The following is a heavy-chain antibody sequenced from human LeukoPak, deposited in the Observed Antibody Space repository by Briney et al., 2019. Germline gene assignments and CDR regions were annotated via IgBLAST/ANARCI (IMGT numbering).Heavy chain of an antibody. D-gene: IGHD3-9*01. CDR2: ISAYNGNT. J-gene: IGHJ4*02. CDR3: ARSEGYDILTGYSRFDY. CDR1: GYTFTSFG. Sequence: GASVKVSCKASGYTFTSFGISWVRQAPGQGLEWMGWISAYNGNTNYAQKLQGRVTMTTDTSTSTAYMELRSLRSDDTAVYYCARSEGYDILTGYSRFDYWGQGTLVTVSS. V-gene: IGHV1-18*01.